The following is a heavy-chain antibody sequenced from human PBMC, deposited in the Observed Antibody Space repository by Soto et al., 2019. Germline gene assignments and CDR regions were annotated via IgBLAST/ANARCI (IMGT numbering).Heavy chain of an antibody. CDR1: GFTFSSYA. V-gene: IGHV3-23*01. J-gene: IGHJ6*03. CDR3: AKAGGTKYYYYYYYMDV. D-gene: IGHD3-16*01. CDR2: ISGSGGST. Sequence: EVPLLESGGGLVQPGGSLRLSCAASGFTFSSYAMSWVRQAPGKGLEWVSAISGSGGSTYYADSVKGRFTISRDNSKNTLYLQMNSLRAEDTAVYYCAKAGGTKYYYYYYYMDVWGKGTTVTVSS.